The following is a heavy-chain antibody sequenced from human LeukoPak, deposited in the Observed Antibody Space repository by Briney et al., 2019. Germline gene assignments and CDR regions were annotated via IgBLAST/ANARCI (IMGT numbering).Heavy chain of an antibody. V-gene: IGHV1-2*02. J-gene: IGHJ6*02. CDR3: ARVRGSGWYAVELWGMDV. D-gene: IGHD6-19*01. CDR2: INPNSGGT. Sequence: GASVKVSCKASGYTFTGYYMHWVRQAPGQGLEWMGWINPNSGGTNYAQKFQGRVTMTRDTSISTAYMELSRLRSDDTAVYYCARVRGSGWYAVELWGMDVWGQGTTVTVSS. CDR1: GYTFTGYY.